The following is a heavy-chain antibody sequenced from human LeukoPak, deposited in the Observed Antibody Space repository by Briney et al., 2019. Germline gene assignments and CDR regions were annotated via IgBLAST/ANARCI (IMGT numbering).Heavy chain of an antibody. CDR3: AIRNYHFAY. J-gene: IGHJ4*02. V-gene: IGHV3-23*01. CDR1: GFTFSSYA. Sequence: PGGSLRLSCGASGFTFSSYAMSWVRQAPGKGLEWVSVISGSGGSTYYADSVKGRFTISRDNSNNTLYLQMNSLRAEDTAIYYCAIRNYHFAYWGQGTLVTVSS. D-gene: IGHD1-14*01. CDR2: ISGSGGST.